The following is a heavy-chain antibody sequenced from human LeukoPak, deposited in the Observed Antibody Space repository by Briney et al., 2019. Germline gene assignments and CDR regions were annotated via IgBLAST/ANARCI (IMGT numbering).Heavy chain of an antibody. CDR2: IYTSGST. CDR1: GGSISSYY. CDR3: AGHHPRNTVDF. Sequence: SETLSLTCTVSGGSISSYYWSWIRQPAGKGLEWIGRIYTSGSTNYNPSLKSRVTISLDTSKNQFSLKLTSVTAADTAVYYCAGHHPRNTVDFWGQGTLVTVSS. V-gene: IGHV4-4*07. D-gene: IGHD2/OR15-2a*01. J-gene: IGHJ4*02.